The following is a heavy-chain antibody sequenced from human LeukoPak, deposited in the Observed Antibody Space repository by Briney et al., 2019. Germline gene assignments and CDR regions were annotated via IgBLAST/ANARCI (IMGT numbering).Heavy chain of an antibody. J-gene: IGHJ6*03. CDR2: ISGSGDST. Sequence: GSLRLSCAASGFTFSSYAMSWVRQAPGKGLEWVSAISGSGDSTYYADSVKGRFTISRDNSKNMLYLQMNSLRVEDTAVYYCAKDEAYYDFWSSGRYYYYMDVWGEGTTVTVS. D-gene: IGHD3-3*01. V-gene: IGHV3-23*01. CDR1: GFTFSSYA. CDR3: AKDEAYYDFWSSGRYYYYMDV.